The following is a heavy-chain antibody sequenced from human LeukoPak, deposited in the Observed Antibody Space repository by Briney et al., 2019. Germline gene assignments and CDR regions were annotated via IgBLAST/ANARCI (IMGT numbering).Heavy chain of an antibody. CDR2: ISSSSSYI. Sequence: LRLSCAASGFTFSSYSMNWVRQAPGKGLEWVSSISSSSSYIYYADSVKGRFTISRDNAKNSLYLQMNSLRAEDTAVYYCAREGPYYYYDSSGYYHGPFDYWGQGTLVTVSS. CDR1: GFTFSSYS. D-gene: IGHD3-22*01. J-gene: IGHJ4*02. CDR3: AREGPYYYYDSSGYYHGPFDY. V-gene: IGHV3-21*01.